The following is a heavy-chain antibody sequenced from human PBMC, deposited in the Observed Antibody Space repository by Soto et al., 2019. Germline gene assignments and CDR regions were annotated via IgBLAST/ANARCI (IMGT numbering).Heavy chain of an antibody. CDR1: GLTVRSNY. J-gene: IGHJ6*02. Sequence: ESGGGLIQPGGSLRLSCAASGLTVRSNYMTWVRQAPGKGLEWVSVIYSGGSTYYADSVKGRFTISRDNSKNTVYLQMNSLRAEDTAVYYCARDHSSSWYYYGMDVWGQGTTVTVSS. CDR2: IYSGGST. D-gene: IGHD6-13*01. V-gene: IGHV3-53*01. CDR3: ARDHSSSWYYYGMDV.